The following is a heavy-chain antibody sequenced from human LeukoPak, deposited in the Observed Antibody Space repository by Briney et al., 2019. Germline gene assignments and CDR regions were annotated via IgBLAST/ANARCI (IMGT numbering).Heavy chain of an antibody. D-gene: IGHD6-13*01. V-gene: IGHV3-48*01. CDR1: GFTFSNYN. J-gene: IGHJ4*02. Sequence: GGSLSLSCTASGFTFSNYNMNWVRQAPGKGLEWVSYITLSSSTIYYSDSVKGRSTISRDNAKNSLYLHMNSLRAEDTAVYYCAREPTYTSSWYTSCDYWGQGTLVTVSS. CDR2: ITLSSSTI. CDR3: AREPTYTSSWYTSCDY.